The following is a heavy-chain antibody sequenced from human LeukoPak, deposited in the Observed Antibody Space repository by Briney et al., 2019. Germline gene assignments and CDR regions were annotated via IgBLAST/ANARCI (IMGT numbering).Heavy chain of an antibody. CDR3: ATVQIIALGAYFDY. J-gene: IGHJ4*02. D-gene: IGHD1-26*01. CDR1: GYTFTAYE. Sequence: ASVKVSCKASGYTFTAYEIHWVRQSPGQGLEYVGWINPNNGGTNSAQKFQGRVTMTRDTSVSTAYMELSSLRSKDTAVYYCATVQIIALGAYFDYWGQGTLVTVSS. V-gene: IGHV1-2*02. CDR2: INPNNGGT.